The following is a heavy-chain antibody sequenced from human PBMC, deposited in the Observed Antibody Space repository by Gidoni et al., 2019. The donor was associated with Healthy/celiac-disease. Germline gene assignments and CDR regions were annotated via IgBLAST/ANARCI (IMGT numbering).Heavy chain of an antibody. CDR1: GFTFSSYG. Sequence: QVQLVESGGGVVQPGRSLRLSCAASGFTFSSYGMHWVRQAPGKGLEWVAVIWYDGSNKYYADSVKGRFTISRDNSKNTLYLQMNSLRAEDTAVYYCARDETATIAGVFDYWGQGTLVTVSS. D-gene: IGHD5-12*01. V-gene: IGHV3-33*01. CDR2: IWYDGSNK. CDR3: ARDETATIAGVFDY. J-gene: IGHJ4*02.